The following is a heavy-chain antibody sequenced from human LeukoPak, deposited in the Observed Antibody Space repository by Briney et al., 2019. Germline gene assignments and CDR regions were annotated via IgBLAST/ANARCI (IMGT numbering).Heavy chain of an antibody. CDR3: AKTNGYYSD. V-gene: IGHV3-23*01. J-gene: IGHJ4*02. CDR1: GFTFSSYG. CDR2: ISGSGGTT. Sequence: GGSLRLSCAASGFTFSSYGMSWVRQAPGKGLEWVSGISGSGGTTYYADSVKGRFTISRDNSKNSLSLQVSSLRAEDTAVYYCAKTNGYYSDWGQGTLVTVSS. D-gene: IGHD3-22*01.